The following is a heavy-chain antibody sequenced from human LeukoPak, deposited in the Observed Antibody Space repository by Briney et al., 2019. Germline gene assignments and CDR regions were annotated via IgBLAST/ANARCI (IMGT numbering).Heavy chain of an antibody. CDR2: ISYDGSNK. CDR3: AKDFRGQWLSTYYYYGMDV. Sequence: PGGSLRLSCAASGFTFSSYGMHWVRQAPGKGLEWVAVISYDGSNKYYADSVKGRFTISRGNSKNTLYLQMNSLRAEDTAVYYCAKDFRGQWLSTYYYYGMDVWGQGTTVTVSS. V-gene: IGHV3-30*18. D-gene: IGHD6-19*01. J-gene: IGHJ6*02. CDR1: GFTFSSYG.